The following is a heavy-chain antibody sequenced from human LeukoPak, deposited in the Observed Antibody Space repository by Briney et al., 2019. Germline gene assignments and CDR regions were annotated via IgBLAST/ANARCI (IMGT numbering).Heavy chain of an antibody. Sequence: ASVTVSCKASGYTFIHYFIHWVRQAPGQGLEWMGRINSNTGVTEYTQKFQGRLTMTRDTSITTVYMELSSLTSDDSAVYYCARDYSSTSNWELDYWGQGTLVTVSS. D-gene: IGHD7-27*01. CDR3: ARDYSSTSNWELDY. V-gene: IGHV1-2*06. CDR2: INSNTGVT. CDR1: GYTFIHYF. J-gene: IGHJ4*02.